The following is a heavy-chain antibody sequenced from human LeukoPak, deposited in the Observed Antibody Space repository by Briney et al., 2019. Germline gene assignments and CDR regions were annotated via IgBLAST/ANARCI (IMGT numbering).Heavy chain of an antibody. CDR2: IIPILGIA. V-gene: IGHV1-69*04. J-gene: IGHJ4*02. Sequence: SVKVSCKASGGTFSSYAISWVRQVPGQGLEWMGRIIPILGIANYAQKFQGRVTITADKSTSTAYMELSSLRSEDTAVYYCARGGKDGSLFDYWGQGTLVTVSS. D-gene: IGHD5-24*01. CDR1: GGTFSSYA. CDR3: ARGGKDGSLFDY.